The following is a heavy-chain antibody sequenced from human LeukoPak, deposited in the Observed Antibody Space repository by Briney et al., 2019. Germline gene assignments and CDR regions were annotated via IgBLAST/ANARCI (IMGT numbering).Heavy chain of an antibody. CDR1: GFTFSSYS. Sequence: GGSLRLSCAAFGFTFSSYSMNWVRQAPGKGLEWVSYISSSSSTIYYADSVKGRFTISRDNAKNSLYLQMNSLRAEDTAVYYCARGGYSYGLGYYYYMDVWGKGTTVTVS. CDR3: ARGGYSYGLGYYYYMDV. D-gene: IGHD5-18*01. CDR2: ISSSSSTI. J-gene: IGHJ6*03. V-gene: IGHV3-48*01.